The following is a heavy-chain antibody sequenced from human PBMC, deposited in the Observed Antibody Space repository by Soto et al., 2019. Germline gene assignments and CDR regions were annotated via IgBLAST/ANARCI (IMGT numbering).Heavy chain of an antibody. D-gene: IGHD6-13*01. V-gene: IGHV3-30*18. Sequence: QVQLVESGGGVVQPGRSLRLSCAASGFTFSSYGMHWVRQAPGTGLEWVAVISYDGSNKYYADSVKGRFTISRDNSTNTLYLQMNSLRAEDTAVYYCAKGGIAAAANPIDYWGQGTLVTVSS. CDR2: ISYDGSNK. CDR3: AKGGIAAAANPIDY. J-gene: IGHJ4*02. CDR1: GFTFSSYG.